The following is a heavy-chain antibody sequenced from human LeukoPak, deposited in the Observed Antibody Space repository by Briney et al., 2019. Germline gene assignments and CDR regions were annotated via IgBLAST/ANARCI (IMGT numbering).Heavy chain of an antibody. CDR2: IFTTGTT. D-gene: IGHD2-2*01. CDR3: AKVGPCSSSSCSDSIDY. Sequence: GGSLRLSCVVSGFTVSGTYISWFRQTPGKGLEWVSVIFTTGTTYYADSVKGRFTLSRDNVENTVHLQMSSLTAEDTAVYYCAKVGPCSSSSCSDSIDYWGQGTLVTVSS. J-gene: IGHJ4*02. V-gene: IGHV3-53*01. CDR1: GFTVSGTY.